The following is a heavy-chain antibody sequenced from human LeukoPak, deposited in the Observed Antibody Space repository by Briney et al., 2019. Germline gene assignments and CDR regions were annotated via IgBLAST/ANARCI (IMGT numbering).Heavy chain of an antibody. Sequence: GGSLRLSCAASGFTFNDAWMSWVRQAPGKGLEWVANIKQDGSEKYYVDSVKGRFTISRDNAKNSLYLQMNSLRAEDTAVYYCARDFWFDPWGQGTLVTVSS. CDR2: IKQDGSEK. CDR1: GFTFNDAW. V-gene: IGHV3-7*01. J-gene: IGHJ5*02. CDR3: ARDFWFDP.